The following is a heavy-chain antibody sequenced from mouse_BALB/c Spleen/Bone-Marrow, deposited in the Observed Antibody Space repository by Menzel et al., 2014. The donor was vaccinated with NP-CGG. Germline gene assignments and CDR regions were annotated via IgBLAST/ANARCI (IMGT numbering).Heavy chain of an antibody. D-gene: IGHD1-1*01. CDR2: IHPSDSET. Sequence: VHLVESGAELVRPGASVKLSCKASGYSFTSYWMNWVKQRPGQGLEWIGMIHPSDSETRLNQKFKDKATFTVDTSSSTAYMQFSSLTSEDSAVYYCARSEGIYYYGSSYALDYWGQGTSVTVSS. CDR3: ARSEGIYYYGSSYALDY. J-gene: IGHJ4*01. CDR1: GYSFTSYW. V-gene: IGHV1S127*01.